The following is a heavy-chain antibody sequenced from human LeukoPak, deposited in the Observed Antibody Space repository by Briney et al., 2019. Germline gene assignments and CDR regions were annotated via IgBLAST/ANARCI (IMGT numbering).Heavy chain of an antibody. CDR2: IYYSGST. J-gene: IGHJ2*01. Sequence: SETLSLTCTVSGGSISSSGYYWGWIRQPPGKGLEWIVSIYYSGSTYYNPSPKSRVAISVDTSKNQFSLKLSSVTAADTAVYYCTRLNDYAWYFDLWGRGTLVTVSS. V-gene: IGHV4-39*01. D-gene: IGHD4-17*01. CDR3: TRLNDYAWYFDL. CDR1: GGSISSSGYY.